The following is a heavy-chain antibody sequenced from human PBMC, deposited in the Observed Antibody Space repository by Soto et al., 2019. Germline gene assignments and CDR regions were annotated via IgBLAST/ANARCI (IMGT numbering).Heavy chain of an antibody. CDR1: GYTFTGYY. D-gene: IGHD2-2*01. Sequence: ASVKVSCKASGYTFTGYYMHWVRQAPGQGLEWMGWINPNSGGTNYAQKFQGRVTMTRDTSISTAYMELSRLRSDDTAVYYCARERCSSTSCRLNDAFDIWGQGTMVTVSS. J-gene: IGHJ3*02. CDR2: INPNSGGT. V-gene: IGHV1-2*02. CDR3: ARERCSSTSCRLNDAFDI.